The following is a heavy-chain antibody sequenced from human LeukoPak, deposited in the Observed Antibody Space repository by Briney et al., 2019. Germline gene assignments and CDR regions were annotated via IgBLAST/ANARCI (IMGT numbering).Heavy chain of an antibody. Sequence: GGSLRLSCAASGFDFGAYEMKWVRQAPGKGLEWVAYFAGSDTTTYYADSVKGRFTISRDNARNSLYLQMNSLRTEDTALYYCTTLGYHLDSWGQGTLVTVSS. CDR1: GFDFGAYE. CDR3: TTLGYHLDS. D-gene: IGHD3-22*01. CDR2: FAGSDTTT. V-gene: IGHV3-48*03. J-gene: IGHJ4*02.